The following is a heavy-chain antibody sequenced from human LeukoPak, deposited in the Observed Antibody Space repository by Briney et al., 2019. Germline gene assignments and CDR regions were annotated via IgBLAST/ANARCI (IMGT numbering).Heavy chain of an antibody. CDR2: INHSGST. J-gene: IGHJ6*02. V-gene: IGHV4-34*01. D-gene: IGHD1-1*01. Sequence: SETLSLTCAVYGGSFSGYYWSWIRQPPGKGLEWIGEINHSGSTNYNPSLKSRVTISVDTSKNQFSLKLSSVTVADTAVYYCARGRGRYYYYGMDVWGQGTTVTVSS. CDR1: GGSFSGYY. CDR3: ARGRGRYYYYGMDV.